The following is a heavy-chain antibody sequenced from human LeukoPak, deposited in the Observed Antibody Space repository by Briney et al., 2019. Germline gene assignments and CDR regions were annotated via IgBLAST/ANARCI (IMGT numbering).Heavy chain of an antibody. D-gene: IGHD1-26*01. CDR1: GITFSNYA. Sequence: GGSLRLSCAASGITFSNYAMSWVRQAPGKGLEWVSSISYTGTYIYYADSVKGRFTISRDNAQNSLYLQMNSLRAEDTAIYYCVRDRGTYRPIDYWGQGTLVTVSS. CDR3: VRDRGTYRPIDY. V-gene: IGHV3-21*04. J-gene: IGHJ4*02. CDR2: ISYTGTYI.